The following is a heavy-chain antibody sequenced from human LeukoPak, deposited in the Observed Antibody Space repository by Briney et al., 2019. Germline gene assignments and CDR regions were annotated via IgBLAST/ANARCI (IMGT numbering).Heavy chain of an antibody. Sequence: PSGTLSLTCAVSGGSISSGNWWSWVRQPPGKGLEWIGEIYHSGRTNYNPSLKSRVTISVDTSKNQFSLKLSSVTAADTAVYYCARGYRDYDSSGYSTFDYWGQGTLVTVSS. CDR1: GGSISSGNW. J-gene: IGHJ4*02. CDR2: IYHSGRT. D-gene: IGHD3-22*01. V-gene: IGHV4-4*02. CDR3: ARGYRDYDSSGYSTFDY.